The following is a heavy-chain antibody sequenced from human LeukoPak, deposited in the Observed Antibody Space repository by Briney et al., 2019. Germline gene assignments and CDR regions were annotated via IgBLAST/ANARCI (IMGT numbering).Heavy chain of an antibody. CDR2: ISGSGGST. V-gene: IGHV3-23*01. J-gene: IGHJ2*01. CDR3: ARDASPGYFDL. CDR1: GFTFSSYA. D-gene: IGHD2-15*01. Sequence: PGGSLRFSCAASGFTFSSYAMSWIRQAPGKGLEWGSAISGSGGSTYYADSVKGRFTISRDNAKNTLYLHMNSLRAEDTAVYYCARDASPGYFDLWGRGTLVTVSS.